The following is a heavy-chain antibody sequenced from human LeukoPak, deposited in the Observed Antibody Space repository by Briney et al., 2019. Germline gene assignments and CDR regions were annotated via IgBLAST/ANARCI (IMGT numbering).Heavy chain of an antibody. D-gene: IGHD2-15*01. V-gene: IGHV3-66*01. CDR1: GFTVSTNY. CDR2: IYSGDTT. CDR3: AKDLGCSGGSCYDAFDI. J-gene: IGHJ3*02. Sequence: GGSLRLSCAASGFTVSTNYMSWVRQAPGKGLEWVSVIYSGDTTFYADSVRGKFTISRDNSKNTLYLQMNSLRAEDTAVYYCAKDLGCSGGSCYDAFDIWGQGTMVTVSS.